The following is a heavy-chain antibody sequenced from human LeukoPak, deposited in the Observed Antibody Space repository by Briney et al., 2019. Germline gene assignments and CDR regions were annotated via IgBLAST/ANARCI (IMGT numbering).Heavy chain of an antibody. Sequence: PSETLSLTCTVSGGSSSSYYWSWIRQPPGKGLEWIGYIYTSGSTNYNPSLKSRVTISVDTSKNQFSLKLSSVTAADTAVYYCARHVGWRKKELPYYYYYYMDVWGKGTTVTVSS. CDR3: ARHVGWRKKELPYYYYYYMDV. CDR2: IYTSGST. J-gene: IGHJ6*03. V-gene: IGHV4-4*09. CDR1: GGSSSSYY. D-gene: IGHD1-26*01.